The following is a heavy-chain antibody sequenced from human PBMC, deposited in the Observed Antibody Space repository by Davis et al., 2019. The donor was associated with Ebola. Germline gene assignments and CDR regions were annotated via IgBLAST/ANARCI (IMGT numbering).Heavy chain of an antibody. CDR2: ISYDGSNK. Sequence: GGSLRLSCAASGFTFSSYAMHWVRQAPGKGLEWVAVISYDGSNKYYADSVKGRFTISRDNSKNTLYLQMNSLRAEDTAVYYCAVEWFGELVGYWGQGTLVTVSS. CDR1: GFTFSSYA. J-gene: IGHJ4*02. V-gene: IGHV3-30*14. CDR3: AVEWFGELVGY. D-gene: IGHD3-10*01.